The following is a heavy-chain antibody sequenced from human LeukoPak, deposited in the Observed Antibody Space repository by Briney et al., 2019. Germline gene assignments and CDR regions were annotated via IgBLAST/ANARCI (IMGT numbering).Heavy chain of an antibody. V-gene: IGHV3-33*08. CDR2: IWYDGSNK. CDR1: GFTFSSYA. Sequence: PGGSLRLSCVVSGFTFSSYAMHLVRQATGKGLEWVAVIWYDGSNKYYADSVKGRFTISRDNSKNTLYLQMNSLRAEDTAMYYCAIVAVADVDYWGQGTLVTVSS. CDR3: AIVAVADVDY. D-gene: IGHD6-19*01. J-gene: IGHJ4*02.